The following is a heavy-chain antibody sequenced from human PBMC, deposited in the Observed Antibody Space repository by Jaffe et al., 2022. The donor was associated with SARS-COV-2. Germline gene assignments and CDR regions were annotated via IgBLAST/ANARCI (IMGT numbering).Heavy chain of an antibody. D-gene: IGHD3-3*01. CDR1: GGSISSYY. J-gene: IGHJ3*02. V-gene: IGHV4-4*07. CDR2: IYTSGST. CDR3: ARSFVQSGVAYAFDI. Sequence: QVQLQESGPGLVKPSETLSLTCTVSGGSISSYYWSWIRQPAGKGLEWIGRIYTSGSTNYNPSLKSRVTMSVDTSKNQFSLKLSSVTAADTAVYYCARSFVQSGVAYAFDIWGQGTMVTVSS.